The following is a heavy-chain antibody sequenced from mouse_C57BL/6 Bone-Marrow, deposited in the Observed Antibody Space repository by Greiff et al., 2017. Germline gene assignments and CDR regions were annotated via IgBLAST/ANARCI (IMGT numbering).Heavy chain of an antibody. CDR3: ASKGYGSSYWYFDV. CDR2: IWSGGST. D-gene: IGHD2-10*02. Sequence: VQLKQSGPGLVQPSQSLSITCTVSGFSLTSYGVHWVRQSPGKGLEWLGVIWSGGSTDYNAAFISRLSISKDNSKSQVFFKMNSLQADDTAIYYCASKGYGSSYWYFDVWGTGTTVTVSS. V-gene: IGHV2-2*01. J-gene: IGHJ1*03. CDR1: GFSLTSYG.